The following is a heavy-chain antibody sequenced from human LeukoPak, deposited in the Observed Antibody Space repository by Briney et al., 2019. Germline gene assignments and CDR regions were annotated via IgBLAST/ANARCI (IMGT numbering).Heavy chain of an antibody. V-gene: IGHV4-59*01. CDR1: GASLCSYN. CDR2: IYNTGRT. J-gene: IGHJ4*02. CDR3: AGDFWKVHLYPEL. Sequence: SETLSLTCAVSGASLCSYNWSWIWHSPGTWLECVWHIYNTGRTNYNTSLLGRVTISLAMTTHQSSLKFNSVTSAPTPGYYVAGDFWKVHLYPELWGPRILVTVSP. D-gene: IGHD1-1*01.